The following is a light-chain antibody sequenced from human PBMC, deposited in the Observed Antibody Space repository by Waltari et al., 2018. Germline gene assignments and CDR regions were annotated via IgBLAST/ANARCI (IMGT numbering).Light chain of an antibody. CDR2: GAA. Sequence: RASQGINSDLARYTHKPGQAPRLLIYGAATRAAGVPARFSGSGSGTEFTLTISSLQSEDFGVYYCQQSKIWPAFGQGTKVEIK. CDR3: QQSKIWPA. CDR1: QGINSD. V-gene: IGKV3-15*01. J-gene: IGKJ1*01.